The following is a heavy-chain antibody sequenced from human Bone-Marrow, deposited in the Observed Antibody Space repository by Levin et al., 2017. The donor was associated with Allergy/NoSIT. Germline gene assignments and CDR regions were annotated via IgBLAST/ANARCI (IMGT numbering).Heavy chain of an antibody. Sequence: GGSLRLSCAASGFTFSSYSMNWVRQAPGKGLEWVSSISSSSSYIYYADSVKGRFTISRDNAKNSLYLQMNSLRAEDTAVYYCARGPAGGVTIFGVVIIGAFDIWGQGTMVTVSS. D-gene: IGHD3-3*01. CDR1: GFTFSSYS. CDR2: ISSSSSYI. CDR3: ARGPAGGVTIFGVVIIGAFDI. J-gene: IGHJ3*02. V-gene: IGHV3-21*01.